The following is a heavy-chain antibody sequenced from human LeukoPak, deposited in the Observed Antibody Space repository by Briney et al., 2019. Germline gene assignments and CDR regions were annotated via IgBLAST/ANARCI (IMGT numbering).Heavy chain of an antibody. CDR2: IYSGGST. J-gene: IGHJ4*02. V-gene: IGHV3-66*01. CDR3: ARALLRLWGYDILTGFDY. Sequence: GGSLRLSCAASGFTVSSNYMSWVRQAPGKGLEWVSVIYSGGSTYYADSVKGRFTISRDNSKNTLYLQMNSLRAEDTAVYYCARALLRLWGYDILTGFDYWGQGTLVTVSS. CDR1: GFTVSSNY. D-gene: IGHD3-9*01.